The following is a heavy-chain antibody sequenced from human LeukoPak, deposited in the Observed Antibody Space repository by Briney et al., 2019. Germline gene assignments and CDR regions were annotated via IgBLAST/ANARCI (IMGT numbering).Heavy chain of an antibody. CDR3: ARDHHDSSGYPILGYYYYYGMDV. CDR1: GYTFTSYG. D-gene: IGHD3-22*01. Sequence: ASVKVSCKASGYTFTSYGISWVRQAPGQGLEWMGWISAYNGNTNYAQKLQGRVTMTTDTSTSTAYMELRSLRSDDTAVYYCARDHHDSSGYPILGYYYYYGMDVWGQGTTVTVSS. J-gene: IGHJ6*02. V-gene: IGHV1-18*01. CDR2: ISAYNGNT.